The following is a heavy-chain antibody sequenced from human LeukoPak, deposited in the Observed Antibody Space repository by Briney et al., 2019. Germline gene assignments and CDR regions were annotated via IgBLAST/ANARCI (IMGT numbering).Heavy chain of an antibody. CDR2: ISAYNGNT. V-gene: IGHV1-18*01. Sequence: ASVKVSCKASGGTFSSYGISWVRQAPGQGLEWMGWISAYNGNTNYAQKLQGRVTMTTDTSTSTAYMELRSLRSDDTAVYYCAREEWELLNGHQFDYWGQGTLVTVSS. CDR3: AREEWELLNGHQFDY. CDR1: GGTFSSYG. D-gene: IGHD1-26*01. J-gene: IGHJ4*02.